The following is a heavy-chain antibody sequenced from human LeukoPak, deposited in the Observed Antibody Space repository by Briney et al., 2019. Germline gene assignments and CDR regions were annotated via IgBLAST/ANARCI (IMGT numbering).Heavy chain of an antibody. CDR3: ARERLVVVGDAYYYYGMDV. D-gene: IGHD2-2*01. CDR2: ISSSSSYI. J-gene: IGHJ6*02. CDR1: GFTFSNYK. Sequence: GGSLRLSCSASGFTFSNYKMRWVRQAGGKGLEWVSSISSSSSYIYYAASVKGRFTISRDNAKNSLFLQMNGLRAEDTAVYYCARERLVVVGDAYYYYGMDVWGQGTTVTVSS. V-gene: IGHV3-21*01.